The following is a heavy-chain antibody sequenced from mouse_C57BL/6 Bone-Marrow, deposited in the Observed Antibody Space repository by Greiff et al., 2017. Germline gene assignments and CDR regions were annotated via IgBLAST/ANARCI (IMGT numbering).Heavy chain of an antibody. CDR2: IRSKSNNYAT. Sequence: EVQGVESGGGLVQPKGSLKLSCAASGFSFNTYAMNWVRQAPGKGLEWVARIRSKSNNYATYYADSVKDRFTISRDDSESMLYLQMNNLKTEDTAMYYGVVDSSGPGSYFDYWGQGTTLTVSS. D-gene: IGHD3-2*02. CDR3: VVDSSGPGSYFDY. CDR1: GFSFNTYA. J-gene: IGHJ2*01. V-gene: IGHV10-1*01.